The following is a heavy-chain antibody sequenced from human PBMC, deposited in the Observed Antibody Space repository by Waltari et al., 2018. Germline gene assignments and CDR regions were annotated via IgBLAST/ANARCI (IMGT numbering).Heavy chain of an antibody. CDR3: TRGLMTDYFDY. J-gene: IGHJ4*02. D-gene: IGHD2-21*02. CDR1: GFTFDTYS. Sequence: QVQLVESGGGVVQPGRSLRLSCAVSGFTFDTYSLHWVRQAPGEGPEGVAVTSSDGSSNFYSDSVKGRFTISRDNSRNTVYLQMNSLRPEDTAVYYCTRGLMTDYFDYWGQGTLVTVSS. CDR2: TSSDGSSN. V-gene: IGHV3-30*01.